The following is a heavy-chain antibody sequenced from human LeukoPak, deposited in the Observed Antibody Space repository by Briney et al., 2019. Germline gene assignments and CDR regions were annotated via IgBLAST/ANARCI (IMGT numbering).Heavy chain of an antibody. J-gene: IGHJ5*02. D-gene: IGHD6-6*01. CDR2: INSDGSST. V-gene: IGHV3-74*01. Sequence: GGSLRLSCAASGFTFSSYWMHWVRQAPGKGLVWVSRINSDGSSTSYADSVKGRFTISRDNAKNTLYLQMNSLRAEDTAVYYCARGGSIAARRGTNWFDPWGQGTLATVSS. CDR3: ARGGSIAARRGTNWFDP. CDR1: GFTFSSYW.